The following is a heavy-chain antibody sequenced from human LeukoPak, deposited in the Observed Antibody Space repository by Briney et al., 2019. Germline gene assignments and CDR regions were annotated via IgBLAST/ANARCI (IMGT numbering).Heavy chain of an antibody. CDR2: ISGGGGST. Sequence: GGSLRLSCAASGFTFSSPAMSWVRQAPGKGLEWLSPISGGGGSTYYADSVKGRFTISRDNSKNTLYLQMNSLRAEDTAVYYCARGLRYSGYDLPYYFDYWGQGTLVTVSS. D-gene: IGHD5-12*01. V-gene: IGHV3-23*01. J-gene: IGHJ4*02. CDR1: GFTFSSPA. CDR3: ARGLRYSGYDLPYYFDY.